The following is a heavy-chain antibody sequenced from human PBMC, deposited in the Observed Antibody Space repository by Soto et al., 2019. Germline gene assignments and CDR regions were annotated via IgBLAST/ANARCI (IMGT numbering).Heavy chain of an antibody. CDR1: ALSISSSSYF. CDR2: IYYSGST. V-gene: IGHV4-39*07. J-gene: IGHJ5*02. Sequence: SETLSLTCSFSALSISSSSYFWGWIRQPPGKGLEWIGSIYYSGSTYYNPSLKSRVTVSVDTSKNQFSLKLSSVTAADTAVYYCARVPDRWGQGTLVTVSS. D-gene: IGHD2-2*01. CDR3: ARVPDR.